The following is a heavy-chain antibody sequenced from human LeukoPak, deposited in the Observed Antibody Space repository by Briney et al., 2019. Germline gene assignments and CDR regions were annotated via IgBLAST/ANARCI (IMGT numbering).Heavy chain of an antibody. Sequence: GSLRLSCAASEFTFSIYWMSWVRQAPGKGLEWVANINQGGSEKYYVDSVKGRFTISRDNAKNSLYLQMNNLRADDTAVYYCARENSGGSAFDYWGQGTLVTVSS. CDR1: EFTFSIYW. CDR3: ARENSGGSAFDY. CDR2: INQGGSEK. V-gene: IGHV3-7*01. D-gene: IGHD3-16*01. J-gene: IGHJ4*02.